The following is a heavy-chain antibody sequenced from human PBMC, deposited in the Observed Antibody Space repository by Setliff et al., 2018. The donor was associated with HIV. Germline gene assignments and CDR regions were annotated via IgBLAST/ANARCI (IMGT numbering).Heavy chain of an antibody. CDR1: GYSISSGYY. CDR3: ARVSTDYVWGSFLSSGPYYFDF. J-gene: IGHJ4*02. CDR2: IYHSGTT. Sequence: PSETLSLTCAVSGYSISSGYYWGWIRQPPGKGLEWIGSIYHSGTTNYNPSLKSRVTISADTSKSQFSLKLTSVTAADTAAYFCARVSTDYVWGSFLSSGPYYFDFWGQGALVTVSS. V-gene: IGHV4-38-2*01. D-gene: IGHD3-16*01.